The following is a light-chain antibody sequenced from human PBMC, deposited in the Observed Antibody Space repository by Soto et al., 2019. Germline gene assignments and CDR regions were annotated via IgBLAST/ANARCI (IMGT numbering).Light chain of an antibody. CDR1: QSISSY. CDR3: QQSYSTLPYT. V-gene: IGKV1-39*01. J-gene: IGKJ2*01. Sequence: DIQMTQSPSSLSASVGDRVTITCRASQSISSYLNWYQQKPGKAPKLLIYAASSLQSGVPSRSSGSGSGTDFTLTISSLQPEDFATYYCQQSYSTLPYTFGQGTKVDIK. CDR2: AAS.